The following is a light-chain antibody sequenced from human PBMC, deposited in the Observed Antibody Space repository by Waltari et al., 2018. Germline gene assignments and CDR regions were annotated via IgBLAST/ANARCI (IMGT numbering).Light chain of an antibody. CDR2: RND. Sequence: QSVLTQPPSESGTPGQSVTISCSGSSSNIGSKVVNWYQQVPGTTPKLLSYRNDQRPSGVPDRISASKSGSSASLAISGLQSEDEAHYYCAAWDDSLNGRWVFGGGTKLTVL. V-gene: IGLV1-44*01. J-gene: IGLJ2*01. CDR1: SSNIGSKV. CDR3: AAWDDSLNGRWV.